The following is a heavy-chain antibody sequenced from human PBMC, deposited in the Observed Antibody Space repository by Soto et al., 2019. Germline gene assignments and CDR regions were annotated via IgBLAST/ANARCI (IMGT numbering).Heavy chain of an antibody. CDR2: IYYSGST. Sequence: PSETLSLTCTVSGGSISSGGYYWSWIRQHPGKGLEWIGYIYYSGSTYYNPSLKSRVTLSLDISKSQFSLKLASVTAADTAMYYCAREEVAYFGSGSHNWFDPWGQGTLVTVSS. V-gene: IGHV4-31*03. J-gene: IGHJ5*02. CDR1: GGSISSGGYY. CDR3: AREEVAYFGSGSHNWFDP. D-gene: IGHD3-10*01.